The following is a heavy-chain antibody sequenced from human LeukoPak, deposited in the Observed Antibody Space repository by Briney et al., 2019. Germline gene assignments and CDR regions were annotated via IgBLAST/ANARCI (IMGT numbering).Heavy chain of an antibody. CDR3: AKDKSLLAADYYFDY. CDR1: GFTFSSYS. J-gene: IGHJ4*02. CDR2: ISSSSSYI. V-gene: IGHV3-21*01. D-gene: IGHD6-13*01. Sequence: PGGSLRLSCAASGFTFSSYSMNWVRQAPGKGLEWVSSISSSSSYIYYADSVKGRFTISRDNSKNTLYLQMNSLRAEDTAVYFCAKDKSLLAADYYFDYWGQGTLVTVSS.